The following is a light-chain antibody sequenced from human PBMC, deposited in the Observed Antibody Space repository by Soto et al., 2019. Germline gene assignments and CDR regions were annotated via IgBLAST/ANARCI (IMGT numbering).Light chain of an antibody. CDR1: SSDVGGYGY. Sequence: QSALTQPASVSGSPGQSITMSCTGTSSDVGGYGYVSWYQQHPGKAPKLMIYEVSNRPSGVSNRFSGSKSGNTASLTISGLQAEDEADYYCSSYTKDNTVVFGGGTKLTVL. CDR2: EVS. V-gene: IGLV2-14*01. J-gene: IGLJ3*02. CDR3: SSYTKDNTVV.